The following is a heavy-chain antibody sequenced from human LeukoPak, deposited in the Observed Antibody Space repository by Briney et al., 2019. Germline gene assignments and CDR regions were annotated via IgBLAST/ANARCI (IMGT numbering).Heavy chain of an antibody. CDR2: INPSGGST. Sequence: ASVKVSCKASGYTFTSYYMHWVRQAPGQGLEWMGIINPSGGSTSYAQKFQGRVTMTRDTSTSTVYMDLSSLRSEDTAVYYCAREPELSRGYSSGFADYYYGMDVWGQGTTVTVSS. J-gene: IGHJ6*02. V-gene: IGHV1-46*01. CDR3: AREPELSRGYSSGFADYYYGMDV. D-gene: IGHD5-18*01. CDR1: GYTFTSYY.